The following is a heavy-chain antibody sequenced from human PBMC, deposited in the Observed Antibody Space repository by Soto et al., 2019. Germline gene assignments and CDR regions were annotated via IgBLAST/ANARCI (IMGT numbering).Heavy chain of an antibody. Sequence: QVQLQESGPGLVKPSQTLSLPCTVSVGSISSGDYYWSWIRQHPGKGLEWIGYIYYSGSTYSNPSLKSRVAISVDKSKNQFPLKLSSVTAADTAVYYCAAVRQHYFDFWGQGTLVTVSS. CDR1: VGSISSGDYY. CDR2: IYYSGST. J-gene: IGHJ4*02. CDR3: AAVRQHYFDF. V-gene: IGHV4-31*03. D-gene: IGHD1-1*01.